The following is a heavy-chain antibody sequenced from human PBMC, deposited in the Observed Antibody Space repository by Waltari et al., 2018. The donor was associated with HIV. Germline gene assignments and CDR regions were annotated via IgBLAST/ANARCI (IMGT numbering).Heavy chain of an antibody. D-gene: IGHD1-1*01. J-gene: IGHJ6*02. CDR1: GFTFSNYG. CDR2: LSGSGGST. Sequence: EVQLLESGGGLVQPGGSLTLACVGPGFTFSNYGLLRVRPAPGKGLEWVSGLSGSGGSTQYADSVKGRFTISRDNSNNTSYLQMNSLRAEDTAVYYCAIQYNPLNNYYYGMDVWGQGTTVTVSS. V-gene: IGHV3-23*01. CDR3: AIQYNPLNNYYYGMDV.